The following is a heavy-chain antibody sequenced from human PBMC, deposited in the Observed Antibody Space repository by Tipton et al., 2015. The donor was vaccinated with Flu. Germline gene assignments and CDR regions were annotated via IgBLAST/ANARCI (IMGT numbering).Heavy chain of an antibody. CDR2: IYHSGTT. CDR3: ARYRRFADYFDF. CDR1: GYSISSGYY. J-gene: IGHJ4*02. V-gene: IGHV4-38-2*01. D-gene: IGHD3-16*02. Sequence: TLSLTCAVSGYSISSGYYWGWIRQPPGKGLEWIGGIYHSGTTYYNPSLKSRVTISVDTSKNQFSLRLSSVTAADTAVYYCARYRRFADYFDFWGQGMMVTVSS.